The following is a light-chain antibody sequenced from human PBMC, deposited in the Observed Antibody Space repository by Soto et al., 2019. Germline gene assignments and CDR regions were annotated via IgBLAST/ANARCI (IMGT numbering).Light chain of an antibody. Sequence: QSALTQPRSVSASPGQSVTISCTGTSRDVGNYNYVSWYQQHPGKAPKLMIYDVTRRPSGVPDRFSGSKSGNTASLTISGLQAEDEADYYCCSYAGSYTRVFGGGTKLTVL. V-gene: IGLV2-11*01. CDR2: DVT. CDR3: CSYAGSYTRV. J-gene: IGLJ3*02. CDR1: SRDVGNYNY.